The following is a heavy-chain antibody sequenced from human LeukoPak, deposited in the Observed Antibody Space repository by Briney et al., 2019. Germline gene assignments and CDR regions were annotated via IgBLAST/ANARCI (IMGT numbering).Heavy chain of an antibody. CDR3: AKTSCAGDCYFDF. CDR1: GYTFTTYF. D-gene: IGHD2-21*02. CDR2: INAHNGKT. Sequence: ASVQVSCKASGYTFTTYFVTWMRQAPGQGLEWMGSINAHNGKTDYAEKIKGRVTMTTDTSTSTAYLELRNLRSDDTAIYYCAKTSCAGDCYFDFWGQGTLVTVSS. V-gene: IGHV1-18*04. J-gene: IGHJ4*02.